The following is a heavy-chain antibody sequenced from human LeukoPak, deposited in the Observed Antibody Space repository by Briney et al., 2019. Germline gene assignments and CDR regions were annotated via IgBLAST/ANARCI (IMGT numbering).Heavy chain of an antibody. V-gene: IGHV1-69*04. CDR1: GGTFSSYA. CDR2: IIPILGIA. Sequence: AASVKLSCKASGGTFSSYAISWVRQAPGQGLEWMGRIIPILGIANYAQKFQGRVTITADKSTSTAYMELSSLRSEDTAVYYCARDPTVVTPAYWGQGTLVTASS. CDR3: ARDPTVVTPAY. D-gene: IGHD4-23*01. J-gene: IGHJ4*02.